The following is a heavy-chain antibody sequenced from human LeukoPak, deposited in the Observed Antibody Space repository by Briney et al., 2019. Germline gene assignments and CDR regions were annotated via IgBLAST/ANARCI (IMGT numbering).Heavy chain of an antibody. Sequence: GGSLRLSCAASGFTFSSYSMNWVRQAPGKGLEWVSSISSSSSYIYYADSVKGRFTISRDNAKNSLCLQMNSLRAEDTAVYYCASTGYSSSWYGVAFDYWGQGTLVTVSS. CDR2: ISSSSSYI. V-gene: IGHV3-21*01. CDR3: ASTGYSSSWYGVAFDY. CDR1: GFTFSSYS. J-gene: IGHJ4*02. D-gene: IGHD6-13*01.